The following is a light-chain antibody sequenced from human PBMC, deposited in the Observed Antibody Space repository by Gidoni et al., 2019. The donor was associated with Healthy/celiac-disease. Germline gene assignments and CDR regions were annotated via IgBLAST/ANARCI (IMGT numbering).Light chain of an antibody. Sequence: QSVLPHPPSASRHPRQRVTISCSGSSSNIGSNTVNWYQQLPGTAPKLLIYSNNQRPSGVPDRFSGSKSGTSAFLAISGLQSEDEADYYCAAWDDSLNAYVVFGGGTKLTVL. CDR3: AAWDDSLNAYVV. V-gene: IGLV1-44*01. J-gene: IGLJ2*01. CDR1: SSNIGSNT. CDR2: SNN.